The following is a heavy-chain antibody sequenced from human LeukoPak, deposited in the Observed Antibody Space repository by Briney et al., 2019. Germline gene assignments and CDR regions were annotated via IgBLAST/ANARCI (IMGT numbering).Heavy chain of an antibody. V-gene: IGHV1-69*06. CDR2: IIPIFGTA. CDR3: ARGSDYSNSDAFDI. D-gene: IGHD4-11*01. Sequence: SVKVSCKASGGTFSSYAISWVRQAPGQGLEWMGRIIPIFGTANYAQKFQGRVTITADKSTSTAYMELSSLRSEDTAAYYCARGSDYSNSDAFDIWGQGTMVTVSS. CDR1: GGTFSSYA. J-gene: IGHJ3*02.